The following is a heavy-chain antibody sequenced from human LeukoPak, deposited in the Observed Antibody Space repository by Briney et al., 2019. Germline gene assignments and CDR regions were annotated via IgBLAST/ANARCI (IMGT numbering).Heavy chain of an antibody. CDR1: GFTFSSYA. V-gene: IGHV3-23*01. J-gene: IGHJ6*02. Sequence: PGGSLRLSCAASGFTFSSYAMSWVRQAPGKGLEWVSAISGSGGSTYYADSVKGRFTISRDNSKNTLYLQMNSLRAEDTAVYYCAKDRHFGIAAAGDYYSGMDFWGQGTTVTVSS. CDR2: ISGSGGST. D-gene: IGHD6-13*01. CDR3: AKDRHFGIAAAGDYYSGMDF.